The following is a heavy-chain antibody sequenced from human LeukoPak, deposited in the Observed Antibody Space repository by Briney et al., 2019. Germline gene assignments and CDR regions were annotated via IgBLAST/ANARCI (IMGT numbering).Heavy chain of an antibody. CDR1: GGSISSYY. CDR2: IYYSRST. Sequence: PSETLSLTCTVDGGSISSYYWSWIRQPPGKGLEWIGYIYYSRSTNYNPSLKSRVTISVDTSKNQFSLKLSSVTAADTAVYYCVLMATITSMDYWGQGTLVTVSS. V-gene: IGHV4-59*01. CDR3: VLMATITSMDY. D-gene: IGHD5-24*01. J-gene: IGHJ4*02.